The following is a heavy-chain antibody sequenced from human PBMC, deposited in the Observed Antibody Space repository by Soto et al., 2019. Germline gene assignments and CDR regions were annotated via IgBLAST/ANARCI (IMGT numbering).Heavy chain of an antibody. Sequence: ASVKVSCKASGGTFSSYVISWVRQAPGQGLEWMGWISAYNGNTNYAQKLQGRVTMTTDTSTSTAYMELRSLRSDDTAVYYCARAIFAASVAGFDYWGQGTLVTVSS. CDR3: ARAIFAASVAGFDY. V-gene: IGHV1-18*01. J-gene: IGHJ4*02. CDR2: ISAYNGNT. D-gene: IGHD6-19*01. CDR1: GGTFSSYV.